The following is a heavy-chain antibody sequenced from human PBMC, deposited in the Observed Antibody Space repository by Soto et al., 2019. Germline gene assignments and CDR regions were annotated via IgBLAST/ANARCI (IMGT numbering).Heavy chain of an antibody. CDR1: GGSISSYY. V-gene: IGHV4-59*01. D-gene: IGHD3-3*01. CDR2: IYYSGST. J-gene: IGHJ4*02. CDR3: ARGPYYDFWSGYYD. Sequence: TSETLSLTCTVSGGSISSYYWSWLRQPPGKGLEWIGYIYYSGSTNYNPSLKSRVTISVDTSKNQFSLKLSSVTAADTAVYYCARGPYYDFWSGYYDWGQGTLVTVSS.